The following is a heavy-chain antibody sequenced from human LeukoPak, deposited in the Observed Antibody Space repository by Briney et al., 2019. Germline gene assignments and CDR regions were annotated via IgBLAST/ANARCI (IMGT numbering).Heavy chain of an antibody. CDR3: ARLRYGDFDYYYYMDV. Sequence: PSETLSLTCTVSGGSISSYYWSWIRQPPGKGLEWIGYIYTSGSTNYNPSLKSRVTISVDTSKNLFSLKLSSVTAADTAVYYCARLRYGDFDYYYYMDVWGKGTTVTVSS. V-gene: IGHV4-4*09. D-gene: IGHD4-17*01. CDR2: IYTSGST. CDR1: GGSISSYY. J-gene: IGHJ6*03.